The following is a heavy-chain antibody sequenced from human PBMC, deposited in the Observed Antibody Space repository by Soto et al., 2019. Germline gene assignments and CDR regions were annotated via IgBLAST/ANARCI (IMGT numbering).Heavy chain of an antibody. CDR2: ISGSGGDT. V-gene: IGHV3-23*01. J-gene: IGHJ4*02. Sequence: EVQLLESGGGLVQPGGSLSLSCAASGFTFSSTFNNYAMTWVRQAPGKGLEWVSGISGSGGDTYYAASVKGRFPISGDHASNTAFLQMNSLRAEDTAVYYCAKDLTFYYPSAGDYWGQGTLVTVSS. D-gene: IGHD3-10*01. CDR3: AKDLTFYYPSAGDY. CDR1: GFTFSSTFNNYA.